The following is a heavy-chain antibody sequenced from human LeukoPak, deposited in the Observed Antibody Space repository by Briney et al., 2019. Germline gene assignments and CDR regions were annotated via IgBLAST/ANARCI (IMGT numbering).Heavy chain of an antibody. Sequence: WESLKISCKCSGYSFTSYWIGWVRQMPGKGLEWMGIIHPGDSDTRYTPSFQCQHTISADVPISSAYLRWSSLTASDTAMYYCARLHDSSGYYPIIDYWGQGTLVTVSS. D-gene: IGHD3-22*01. CDR2: IHPGDSDT. CDR3: ARLHDSSGYYPIIDY. CDR1: GYSFTSYW. J-gene: IGHJ4*02. V-gene: IGHV5-51*01.